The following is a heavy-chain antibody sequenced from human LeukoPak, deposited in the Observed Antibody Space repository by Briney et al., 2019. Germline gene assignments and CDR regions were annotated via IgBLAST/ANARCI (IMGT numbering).Heavy chain of an antibody. V-gene: IGHV3-53*01. Sequence: SGGSLRLSCAASGFTVSSNYISWVRQAPGKGLEWSSVIYSGGNTYYADSVKGRFTISRDNSKNTLYLQMNSLRAEDTAVYYCAKDLTHYYYYMDVWGKGTTVTVSS. CDR3: AKDLTHYYYYMDV. CDR1: GFTVSSNY. J-gene: IGHJ6*03. CDR2: IYSGGNT.